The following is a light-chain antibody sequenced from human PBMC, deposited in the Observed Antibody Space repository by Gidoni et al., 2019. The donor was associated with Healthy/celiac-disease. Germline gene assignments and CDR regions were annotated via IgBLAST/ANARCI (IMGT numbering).Light chain of an antibody. CDR2: DAS. CDR3: QQRSNWPPLT. Sequence: EIVLPQSQATLSLSPGERATPSCRASQSVSIYLAWYQQKPGQAPRLLIYDASNRATGIPARFSGSGSGTDFPLTISSLEPEDFAVYYCQQRSNWPPLTFXGXTKVEIK. CDR1: QSVSIY. V-gene: IGKV3-11*01. J-gene: IGKJ4*01.